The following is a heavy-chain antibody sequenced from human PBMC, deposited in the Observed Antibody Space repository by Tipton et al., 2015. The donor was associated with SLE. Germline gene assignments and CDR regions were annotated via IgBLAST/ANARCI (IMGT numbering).Heavy chain of an antibody. Sequence: SLRLSCSASGFTFSNYAIHWVRQAPGQGLEWVAIISYDGGDDYADSVKGRFTISRDNSKNTVFLQMNSLRPGDTALYYCAGGGGVESPSSSLFDYWGLGTLVTVSS. D-gene: IGHD6-6*01. V-gene: IGHV3-30*04. CDR2: ISYDGGD. J-gene: IGHJ4*02. CDR3: AGGGGVESPSSSLFDY. CDR1: GFTFSNYA.